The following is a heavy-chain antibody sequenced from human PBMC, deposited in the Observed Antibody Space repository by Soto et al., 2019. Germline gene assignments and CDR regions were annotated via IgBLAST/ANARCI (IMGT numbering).Heavy chain of an antibody. CDR3: ARGRLGSSSGWYAVPFSYLSH. CDR2: IIPIFGTA. J-gene: IGHJ4*02. Sequence: SVKVSCKASGGTFSSYAISWVRQAPGQGLEWMGGIIPIFGTANYAQKFQGRVTITADKSTSTAYMELSSLRSEDTAVYYCARGRLGSSSGWYAVPFSYLSHWGQGTLVTVSS. CDR1: GGTFSSYA. V-gene: IGHV1-69*06. D-gene: IGHD6-19*01.